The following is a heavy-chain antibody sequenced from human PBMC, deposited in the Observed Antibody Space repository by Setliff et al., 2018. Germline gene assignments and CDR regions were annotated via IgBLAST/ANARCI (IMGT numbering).Heavy chain of an antibody. CDR2: IIPMFGTP. V-gene: IGHV1-69*05. CDR3: ARSPAVLGIVYLDP. CDR1: GDSFSNYA. J-gene: IGHJ5*02. Sequence: SVKVSCKASGDSFSNYAISWVRQAPGQGLEWMGGIIPMFGTPAYTQKFQDRVTTTTDESTSTAYMELNSLTSEDTAVYYCARSPAVLGIVYLDPWGQGTLVTVSS. D-gene: IGHD2-15*01.